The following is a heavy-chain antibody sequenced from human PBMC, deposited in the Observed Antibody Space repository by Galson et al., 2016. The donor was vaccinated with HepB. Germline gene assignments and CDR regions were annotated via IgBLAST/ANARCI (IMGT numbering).Heavy chain of an antibody. CDR2: IKPYNGNT. V-gene: IGHV1-18*04. CDR1: GYTFSGFG. J-gene: IGHJ6*02. D-gene: IGHD2-15*01. CDR3: ARGGICSDGDCYSLGLDV. Sequence: QSGAEVKKPGESLKISCKASGYTFSGFGISWVRQAPGQGLEWMGWIKPYNGNTVYGQTVQGRVTMTTDTSTNTAYMELRSLRSDDTAVYYCARGGICSDGDCYSLGLDVWGQGTTVSVSS.